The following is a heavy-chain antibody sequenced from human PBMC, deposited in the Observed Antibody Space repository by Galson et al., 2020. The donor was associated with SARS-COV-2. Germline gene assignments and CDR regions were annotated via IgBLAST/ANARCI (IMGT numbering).Heavy chain of an antibody. CDR2: INTNTGNP. D-gene: IGHD2-8*01. Sequence: ASVKVSCKASGYTFTSYAMNWVRQAPGQGLEWMGWINTNTGNPTYAQGFTGRFVFSLDTSVSTAYLQISSLKAEDTAVYYCASLLGYCTNGVCYTGEDYFDYWGQGTLVTVSS. CDR1: GYTFTSYA. CDR3: ASLLGYCTNGVCYTGEDYFDY. J-gene: IGHJ4*02. V-gene: IGHV7-4-1*02.